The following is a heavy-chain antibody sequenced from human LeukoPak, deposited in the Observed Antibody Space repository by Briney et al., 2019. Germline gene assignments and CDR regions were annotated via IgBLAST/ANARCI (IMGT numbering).Heavy chain of an antibody. D-gene: IGHD3-10*01. V-gene: IGHV1-69*13. CDR2: INPIFNIL. CDR1: EGTFGAYS. J-gene: IGHJ4*02. Sequence: GASAKVSCKASEGTFGAYSIDWVRQAPGQGLDWVGGINPIFNILYYAQNFQGRVTITADESTNTAYLELDSLKHDDTAVYYCAAGRRLGELFFDYWGPGTLVTVSS. CDR3: AAGRRLGELFFDY.